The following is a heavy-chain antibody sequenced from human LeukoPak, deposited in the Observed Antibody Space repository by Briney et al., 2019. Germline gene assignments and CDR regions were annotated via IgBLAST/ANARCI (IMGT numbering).Heavy chain of an antibody. CDR2: INHSGGT. CDR3: ARVPHYSKTYNWFDP. CDR1: GGSFSGYY. V-gene: IGHV4-34*01. D-gene: IGHD4-11*01. J-gene: IGHJ5*02. Sequence: SETLSLTCAVYGGSFSGYYWSWIRQPPGKGLEWIGEINHSGGTNYNPSLKSRVTISVDTSKNQFSLKLSSVTAADTAVYYCARVPHYSKTYNWFDPWGQGTLVTVSS.